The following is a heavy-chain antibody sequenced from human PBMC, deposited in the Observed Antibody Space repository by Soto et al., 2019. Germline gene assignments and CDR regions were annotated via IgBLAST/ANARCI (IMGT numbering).Heavy chain of an antibody. CDR2: INAGNGNT. J-gene: IGHJ4*02. CDR1: GYTFTSYA. Sequence: ASVKVSCKASGYTFTSYAMHWVRQAPGQRLEWMGWINAGNGNTKYSQKFQGRVTITRDTSASTAYMELSSLRSEDTAVYYCARGRTVTPPIYYFDYCGQGSLVLISS. D-gene: IGHD4-17*01. CDR3: ARGRTVTPPIYYFDY. V-gene: IGHV1-3*01.